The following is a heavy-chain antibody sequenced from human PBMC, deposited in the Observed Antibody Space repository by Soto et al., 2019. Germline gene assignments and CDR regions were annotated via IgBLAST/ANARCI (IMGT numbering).Heavy chain of an antibody. CDR1: GGSISSGDYY. J-gene: IGHJ5*02. Sequence: SETLSLTCTVSGGSISSGDYYWSWIRQHPGKGLEWIGYTYYSGSTYYNPSLKSRVTISVDTSKNQFSLKLSSVTAADTAVYYRARRAVVAVTGSLDNWLDPWGQGILVTVSS. V-gene: IGHV4-31*03. CDR2: TYYSGST. D-gene: IGHD1-20*01. CDR3: ARRAVVAVTGSLDNWLDP.